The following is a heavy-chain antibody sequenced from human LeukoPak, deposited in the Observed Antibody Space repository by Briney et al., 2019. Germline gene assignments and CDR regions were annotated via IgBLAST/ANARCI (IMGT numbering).Heavy chain of an antibody. CDR2: INSDGSST. D-gene: IGHD2-15*01. CDR1: GFTFSSYW. J-gene: IGHJ4*02. V-gene: IGHV3-74*01. Sequence: GGSLRLSCAASGFTFSSYWMHWVRQAPGKGLVWVSRINSDGSSTSYADSVKGRFTISRDNAKNTLYLQMNSLRAEDTAVYYCARLGYSSWYYSDYWGQGTLVTVSS. CDR3: ARLGYSSWYYSDY.